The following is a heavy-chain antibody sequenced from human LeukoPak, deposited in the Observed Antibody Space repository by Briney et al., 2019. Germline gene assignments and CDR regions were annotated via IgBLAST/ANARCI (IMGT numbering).Heavy chain of an antibody. J-gene: IGHJ4*02. V-gene: IGHV4-39*01. D-gene: IGHD6-19*01. CDR2: IYYSGST. CDR1: GGSISSSSHY. Sequence: PSETLSLTCTVSGGSISSSSHYWGWIRQPPGKGLEWIGSIYYSGSTYYNPSLKSRVTISVDTSKNQFSLKLSSVTAADTAVYYCTRTPGYSSGWDFDYWGQGTLVTVSS. CDR3: TRTPGYSSGWDFDY.